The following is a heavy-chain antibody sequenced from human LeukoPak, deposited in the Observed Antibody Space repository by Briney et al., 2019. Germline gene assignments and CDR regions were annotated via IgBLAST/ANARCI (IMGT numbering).Heavy chain of an antibody. CDR2: IIPIFGSA. CDR1: GGTFSSYA. Sequence: SVTVSCKASGGTFSSYAISWVRQAPGQGLEWMGGIIPIFGSANYTQEFQGRVTITGDESRSTAYMELSSLRSEDTAVYYCATSYYDSSGYLGYNFDYWGQGTLVTVSS. D-gene: IGHD3-22*01. V-gene: IGHV1-69*01. CDR3: ATSYYDSSGYLGYNFDY. J-gene: IGHJ4*02.